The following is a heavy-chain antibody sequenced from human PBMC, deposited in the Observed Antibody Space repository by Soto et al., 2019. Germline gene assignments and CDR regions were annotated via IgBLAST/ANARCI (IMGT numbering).Heavy chain of an antibody. CDR2: ISAYNGNT. V-gene: IGHV1-18*04. J-gene: IGHJ4*02. D-gene: IGHD1-1*01. CDR3: ARDPLSIWNGVVYFDH. Sequence: ASVKVSGKASGDTCTSYGISWVRQAPGQGLEWMGWISAYNGNTNYAQKLQGRVTMTTDTSTSTAYMELRSLRSDDTAVYYSARDPLSIWNGVVYFDHWGQGTLVTVS. CDR1: GDTCTSYG.